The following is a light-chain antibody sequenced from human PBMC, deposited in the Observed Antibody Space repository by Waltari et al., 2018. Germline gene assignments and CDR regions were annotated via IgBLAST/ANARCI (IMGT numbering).Light chain of an antibody. CDR3: ATWDGSLTAWV. CDR1: TSNIGRNY. J-gene: IGLJ3*02. CDR2: RNN. Sequence: QSVLTQPPSASGTPGQRVTISCSGSTSNIGRNYVYWYQQFPGTAPKLLVYRNNERPAGVPDRISGSKSGTSASLAISGLQSEDEADYYCATWDGSLTAWVFGGGTKVTVL. V-gene: IGLV1-47*01.